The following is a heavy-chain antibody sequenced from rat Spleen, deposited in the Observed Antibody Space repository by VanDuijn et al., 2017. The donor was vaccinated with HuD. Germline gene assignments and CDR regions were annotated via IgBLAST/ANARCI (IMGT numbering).Heavy chain of an antibody. CDR2: VWYDGDT. CDR3: ARLGDS. CDR1: GFSLTKHS. D-gene: IGHD5-1*01. J-gene: IGHJ2*01. V-gene: IGHV2-34*01. Sequence: QVQLMESGPGLVQPSETLSLTCTVSGFSLTKHSVSWVRQPSGKGPEWMGRVWYDGDTAYNSALKSRLSISRDTSKSQVFLKMNSVQTEDTAMYFCARLGDSWGQGVMVTVSS.